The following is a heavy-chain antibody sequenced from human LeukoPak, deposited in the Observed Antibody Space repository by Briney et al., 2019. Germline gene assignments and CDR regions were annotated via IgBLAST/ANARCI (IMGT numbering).Heavy chain of an antibody. D-gene: IGHD6-13*01. CDR2: INPNSGGT. CDR3: AREKDSSSGDAFDI. CDR1: GYTFTGYY. J-gene: IGHJ3*02. Sequence: ASVKVSCKASGYTFTGYYMHWVRQAPGQRLKCMRWINPNSGGTNYAQKFQGWVTMTRDTSISTAYMELSRLRSDDTAVYYCAREKDSSSGDAFDIWGQGTMVTVSS. V-gene: IGHV1-2*04.